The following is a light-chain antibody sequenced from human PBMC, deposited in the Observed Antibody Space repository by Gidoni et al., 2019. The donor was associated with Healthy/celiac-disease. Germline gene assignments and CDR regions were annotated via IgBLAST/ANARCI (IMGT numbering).Light chain of an antibody. J-gene: IGKJ1*01. Sequence: EIVMTQSPATLSVSPGERATLSCRGSQSASSNLACYQQKPGQAPRLLIFGAATRATCIAARFSSSGCGTEFTLTISSLQSEDFAVYYCRQYNNWPPRTFGQGTKVEIK. V-gene: IGKV3-15*01. CDR2: GAA. CDR3: RQYNNWPPRT. CDR1: QSASSN.